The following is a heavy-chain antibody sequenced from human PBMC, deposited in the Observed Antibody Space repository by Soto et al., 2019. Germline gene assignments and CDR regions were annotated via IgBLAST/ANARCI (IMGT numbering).Heavy chain of an antibody. J-gene: IGHJ4*02. Sequence: EVQLLESGGGLVQPGGSLRLSCGASGFTFSSYAMSWVRQAPGKGLEWVSAISGSGGSTYYADSVKGRFTISRDNSKNTLYLQMNSLRAEDTAVYYCAKSLGINFGVVIIELDYWGQGTLVTVSS. D-gene: IGHD3-3*01. V-gene: IGHV3-23*01. CDR2: ISGSGGST. CDR1: GFTFSSYA. CDR3: AKSLGINFGVVIIELDY.